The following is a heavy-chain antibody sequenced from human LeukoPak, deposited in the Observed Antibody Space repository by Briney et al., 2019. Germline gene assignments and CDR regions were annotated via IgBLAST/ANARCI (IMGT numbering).Heavy chain of an antibody. CDR2: IYPGDSDT. Sequence: GESLKISCKGSGYSFTTYWIGWVRQMPGKGLEWMGIIYPGDSDTSYSPSFQGQVTISADKSISTAYLQWTNLKASDTAMYYCARAPHLSGTFDYWGQGTLVTVPS. CDR3: ARAPHLSGTFDY. V-gene: IGHV5-51*01. CDR1: GYSFTTYW. D-gene: IGHD3-10*01. J-gene: IGHJ4*02.